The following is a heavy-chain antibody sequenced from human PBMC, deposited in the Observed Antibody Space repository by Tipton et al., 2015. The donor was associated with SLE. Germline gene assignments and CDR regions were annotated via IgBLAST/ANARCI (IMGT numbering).Heavy chain of an antibody. V-gene: IGHV3-33*08. Sequence: SLRLSCAASGFTFSNAWMSWVRQAPGKGLEWVAVIWYDGSNKYYADSVKGRFTISRDNSKNTLYLQMNSLRAEDTAVYYCLRSPNYYYGMDVWGQGTTVTVSS. CDR1: GFTFSNAW. J-gene: IGHJ6*02. CDR3: LRSPNYYYGMDV. CDR2: IWYDGSNK.